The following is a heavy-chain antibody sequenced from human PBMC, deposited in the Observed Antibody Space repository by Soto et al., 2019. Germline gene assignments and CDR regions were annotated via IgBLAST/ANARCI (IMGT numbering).Heavy chain of an antibody. CDR3: ARDPGADSPDYNWFDP. V-gene: IGHV4-30-4*01. CDR2: IYYSGST. J-gene: IGHJ5*02. D-gene: IGHD2-15*01. CDR1: GGSISSGDYY. Sequence: SETLSLICTVSGGSISSGDYYWSWIRQPPGKGLEWIGYIYYSGSTYYNPSLKSRVTISVDTSKNQFSLKLSSVTAADTAVYYCARDPGADSPDYNWFDPWGQGTLVTVSS.